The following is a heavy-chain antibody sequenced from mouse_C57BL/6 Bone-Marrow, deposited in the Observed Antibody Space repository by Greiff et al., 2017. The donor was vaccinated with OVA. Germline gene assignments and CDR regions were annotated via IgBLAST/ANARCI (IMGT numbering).Heavy chain of an antibody. CDR2: ILPGSGIT. CDR3: AREGYSLYNYAMDD. V-gene: IGHV1-9*01. CDR1: GYTLTGYW. J-gene: IGHJ4*01. D-gene: IGHD2-3*01. Sequence: QVQLQQSGAELMKPGASVKLSCKATGYTLTGYWIEWVKQRPGHGLEWIGEILPGSGITNYNEKFKGMATFTADTTSNTAYMQLSRLTTENSAIYYWAREGYSLYNYAMDDWGQGTSVTVS.